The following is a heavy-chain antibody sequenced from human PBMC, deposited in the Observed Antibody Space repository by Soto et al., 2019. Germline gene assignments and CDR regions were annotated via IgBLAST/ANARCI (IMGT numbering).Heavy chain of an antibody. Sequence: EVQLLESGGGLVQPGGSLRLSCAASGFTFYNYAMSWVRQAPGKGLEWVSGLSGSGSSTFYADSVKGRFTISRDNSRNTLYLQMNSLRAEDTALYYCAKSHVDYYDNGPPHSDYWGRGTLVTVSS. CDR2: LSGSGSST. J-gene: IGHJ4*02. V-gene: IGHV3-23*01. CDR1: GFTFYNYA. CDR3: AKSHVDYYDNGPPHSDY. D-gene: IGHD3-22*01.